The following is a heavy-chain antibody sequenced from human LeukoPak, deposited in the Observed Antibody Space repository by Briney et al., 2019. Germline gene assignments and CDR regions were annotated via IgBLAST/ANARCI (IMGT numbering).Heavy chain of an antibody. D-gene: IGHD6-13*01. J-gene: IGHJ4*02. CDR2: INHSGST. V-gene: IGHV4-34*01. CDR1: GGSFSGYY. Sequence: SETLSLTCAVYGGSFSGYYWSWIRQPPGKGLEWIGEINHSGSTNYNPSLKSRVTISVDTSKNQFSLKLSSVTAADTAVYYCARFDNTAVGCDYWGQGTLVTVSS. CDR3: ARFDNTAVGCDY.